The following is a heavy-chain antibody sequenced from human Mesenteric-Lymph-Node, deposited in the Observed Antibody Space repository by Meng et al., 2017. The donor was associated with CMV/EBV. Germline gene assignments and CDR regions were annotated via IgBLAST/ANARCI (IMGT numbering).Heavy chain of an antibody. Sequence: GGSLRLSCATSGFTFSSFGIHWVRQAPGKGLEWVSLISSGGGATYFADSVKGRFIIFTDTSRTTLYLQMSSLRAEDTAVYYCAKLLNPSYYYAMDVWGQGTTVTVSS. CDR1: GFTFSSFG. CDR3: AKLLNPSYYYAMDV. V-gene: IGHV3-NL1*01. CDR2: ISSGGGAT. D-gene: IGHD1-14*01. J-gene: IGHJ6*02.